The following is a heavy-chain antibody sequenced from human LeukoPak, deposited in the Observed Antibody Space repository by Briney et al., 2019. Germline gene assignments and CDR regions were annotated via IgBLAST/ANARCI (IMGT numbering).Heavy chain of an antibody. J-gene: IGHJ4*02. D-gene: IGHD1-1*01. CDR3: AAGPAGNGHLSSY. V-gene: IGHV3-74*01. CDR2: INGDGNNV. Sequence: QPGESLRLSCAASGFTFNNYWLHWVRQVPGKGLMWVSRINGDGNNVNYADSVKGRFTISRDNAKNTLHLQMNSLRAEDTAVHYCAAGPAGNGHLSSYWGQGTRVTVSS. CDR1: GFTFNNYW.